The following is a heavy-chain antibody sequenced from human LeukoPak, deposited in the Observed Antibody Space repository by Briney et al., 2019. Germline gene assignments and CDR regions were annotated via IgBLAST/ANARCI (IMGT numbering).Heavy chain of an antibody. Sequence: GGSLRLSCAASGFTVSNKYMTWVRQAPGKGLEWVSLIYSDGRTYYADSVKGRCTISRDNSKNTLYLQMNSLRVEDTAVYYCARGLFLSGYLDAFDVWGQGTVVTVSS. J-gene: IGHJ3*01. CDR3: ARGLFLSGYLDAFDV. CDR2: IYSDGRT. CDR1: GFTVSNKY. D-gene: IGHD3-22*01. V-gene: IGHV3-53*01.